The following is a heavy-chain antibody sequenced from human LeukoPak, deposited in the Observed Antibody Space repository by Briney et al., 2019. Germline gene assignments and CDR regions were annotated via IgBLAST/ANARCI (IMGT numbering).Heavy chain of an antibody. Sequence: GGSLRLSCAASGFTFDDYAMHWVRQAPGKGLGWVSLISGDGGSTYYADSVKGRFTISRDNSKNSLYLQMNSLRTEDTALYYCAKEGFRGDYYGMDVWGQGTTVTVSS. V-gene: IGHV3-43*02. J-gene: IGHJ6*02. CDR3: AKEGFRGDYYGMDV. CDR2: ISGDGGST. CDR1: GFTFDDYA. D-gene: IGHD3-10*01.